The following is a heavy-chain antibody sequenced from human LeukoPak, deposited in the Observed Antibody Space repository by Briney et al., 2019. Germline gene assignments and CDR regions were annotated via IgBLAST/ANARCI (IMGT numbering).Heavy chain of an antibody. Sequence: PSETLSLTCTVSGGSISSGGYYWSWIRQHPGKGLEWIGYNYYSGCTYYNPSLKSRVTISVDTSKNQFSLKLSSVTAADTAVYYCARDSAWSHDYGDYGPWFDPWGQGTLVTVSS. V-gene: IGHV4-31*03. CDR1: GGSISSGGYY. CDR3: ARDSAWSHDYGDYGPWFDP. J-gene: IGHJ5*02. D-gene: IGHD4-17*01. CDR2: NYYSGCT.